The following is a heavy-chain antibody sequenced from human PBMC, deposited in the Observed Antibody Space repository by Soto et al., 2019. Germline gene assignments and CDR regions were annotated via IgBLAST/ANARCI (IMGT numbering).Heavy chain of an antibody. D-gene: IGHD2-15*01. Sequence: EAQLVESGGGLVKPGGSLRVSCAASGFNFSTYSMNWVRQAPGKGVEWVLSISGNNVYLDYADSVKGRFSISRDNAKNSLTLQMNSLSTEDTAIYYCARDRCSGGSCYRTYAFDMWCQGTLVTVSS. CDR3: ARDRCSGGSCYRTYAFDM. V-gene: IGHV3-21*01. CDR2: ISGNNVYL. J-gene: IGHJ3*02. CDR1: GFNFSTYS.